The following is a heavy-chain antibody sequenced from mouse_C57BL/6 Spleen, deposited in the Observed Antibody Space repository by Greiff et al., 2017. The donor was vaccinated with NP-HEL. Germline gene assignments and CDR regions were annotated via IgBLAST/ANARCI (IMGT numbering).Heavy chain of an antibody. CDR1: GFTFTDYY. V-gene: IGHV7-3*01. J-gene: IGHJ4*01. D-gene: IGHD2-5*01. CDR2: IRNKANGYTT. Sequence: EVQGVESGGGLVQPGGSLSLSCAASGFTFTDYYMSWVRQPPGKALEWLGFIRNKANGYTTEYSASVKGRFTISRDNSQSILYLQMNALRAEDSATHYCARRSYSNYQDYYAMDYWGQGTSVTVSS. CDR3: ARRSYSNYQDYYAMDY.